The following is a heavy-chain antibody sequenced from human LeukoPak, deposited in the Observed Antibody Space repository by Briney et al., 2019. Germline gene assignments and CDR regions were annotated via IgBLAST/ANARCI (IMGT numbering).Heavy chain of an antibody. Sequence: PGGSLRLSCAASGFTFSSYSMNWVRQAPGKGLEWVSYISYSSSTIYYADSVKGRFTISRDNAKNSLYLQMNSLRDEDTAVYYCARDERAGSGRYFVYWGQGTLVTVSS. CDR2: ISYSSSTI. CDR3: ARDERAGSGRYFVY. CDR1: GFTFSSYS. J-gene: IGHJ4*02. D-gene: IGHD6-19*01. V-gene: IGHV3-48*02.